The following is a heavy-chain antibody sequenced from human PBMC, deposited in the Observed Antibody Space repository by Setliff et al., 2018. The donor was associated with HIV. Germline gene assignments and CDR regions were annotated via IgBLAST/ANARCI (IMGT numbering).Heavy chain of an antibody. CDR2: IIPIFGTA. Sequence: SEKVSCKASGGTFSSYAISWVRQAPGQGLEWMGGIIPIFGTANYAQKFQGRVTITTDESTSTAYMELSSLRSEDTAVYYCAGVYGSGSYGWFDPWGQGTLVTVSS. CDR3: AGVYGSGSYGWFDP. J-gene: IGHJ5*02. D-gene: IGHD3-10*01. CDR1: GGTFSSYA. V-gene: IGHV1-69*05.